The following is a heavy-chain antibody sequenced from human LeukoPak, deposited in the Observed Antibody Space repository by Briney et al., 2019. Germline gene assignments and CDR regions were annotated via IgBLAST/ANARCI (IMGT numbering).Heavy chain of an antibody. J-gene: IGHJ4*02. V-gene: IGHV4-59*01. D-gene: IGHD3-16*01. Sequence: SETLSLTCTVSGGSISSYYWSWLRQPPGKGLEWIGYIYYSGSTNYNPSLKSRVTISVDTSKNQFSLKLSSVTAADTAVYYCARDRTWGLDYWGQGTLVTVSS. CDR1: GGSISSYY. CDR3: ARDRTWGLDY. CDR2: IYYSGST.